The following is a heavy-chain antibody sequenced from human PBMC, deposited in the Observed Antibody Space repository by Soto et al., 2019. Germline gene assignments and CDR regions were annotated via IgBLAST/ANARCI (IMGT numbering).Heavy chain of an antibody. CDR2: IYPGDSDT. Sequence: GESLKISCKGSGYRFTSYWIAWVRQMPGKGLEWMGIIYPGDSDTRYSPAFEGQVTISADKSNSTADLQWSSLKASDTAMYYCARQGSNGAYYYYGMDVWGPGTTVTVSS. D-gene: IGHD3-16*01. J-gene: IGHJ6*02. V-gene: IGHV5-51*01. CDR1: GYRFTSYW. CDR3: ARQGSNGAYYYYGMDV.